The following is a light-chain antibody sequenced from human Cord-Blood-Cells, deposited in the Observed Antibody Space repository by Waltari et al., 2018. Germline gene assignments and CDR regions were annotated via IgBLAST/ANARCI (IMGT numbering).Light chain of an antibody. CDR3: SSDAGSNNLGV. CDR1: SSDVGGYNY. V-gene: IGLV2-8*01. CDR2: EVS. Sequence: QSALTQPPSASGSPGQSVTISCTGTSSDVGGYNYVSWYQQHPGKSPKLMIYEVSKRPSGVPDRFSGSKPGNTASLTVSGLQAEDEADYYCSSDAGSNNLGVFGGGTKLTVL. J-gene: IGLJ2*01.